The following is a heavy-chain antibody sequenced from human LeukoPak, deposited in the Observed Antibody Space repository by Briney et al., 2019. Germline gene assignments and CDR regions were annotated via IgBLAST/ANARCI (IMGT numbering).Heavy chain of an antibody. CDR2: INPNSGGT. J-gene: IGHJ4*02. CDR1: GYTFTGYY. Sequence: ASVKVSCKASGYTFTGYYMHWVRQAPGQGLEWMGWINPNSGGTNYAQKFQGRVTMTRDTSISTAYMELSRLRPDDTAVYYCARTTYGDYEVELDYWGQGTLVTVSS. V-gene: IGHV1-2*02. D-gene: IGHD4-17*01. CDR3: ARTTYGDYEVELDY.